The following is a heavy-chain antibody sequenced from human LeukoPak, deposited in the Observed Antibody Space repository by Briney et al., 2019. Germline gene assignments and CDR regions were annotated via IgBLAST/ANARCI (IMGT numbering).Heavy chain of an antibody. CDR1: GFTLSGYS. D-gene: IGHD3-16*01. V-gene: IGHV3-21*01. CDR2: ISITSSDI. Sequence: GGSLRLSCAAAGFTLSGYSMSWVRQAPGKGLEWVSFISITSSDIYYADSVKGRFTISRDNAKNSLYLQMNSLRAEDTAVYYCVRGGYYLDYWGQGTLVTVSS. CDR3: VRGGYYLDY. J-gene: IGHJ4*02.